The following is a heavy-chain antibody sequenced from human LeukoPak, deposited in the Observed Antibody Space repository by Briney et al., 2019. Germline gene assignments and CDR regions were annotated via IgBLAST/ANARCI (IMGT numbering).Heavy chain of an antibody. J-gene: IGHJ5*02. D-gene: IGHD3-10*01. V-gene: IGHV1-2*04. CDR2: INPNSGGT. CDR3: ARGVRGVTRSTGNNWSDP. Sequence: ASVKVSCKASGYTFTGYYMHWVRQAPGQGLEWMGWINPNSGGTNYAQKFQGWVTMARDTSISTAYMELSRLRSDDTAVYYCARGVRGVTRSTGNNWSDPWGQGTLVTVSS. CDR1: GYTFTGYY.